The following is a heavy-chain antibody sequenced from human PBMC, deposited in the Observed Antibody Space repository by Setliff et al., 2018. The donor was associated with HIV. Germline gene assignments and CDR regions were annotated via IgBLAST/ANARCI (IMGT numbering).Heavy chain of an antibody. CDR2: FSSSGST. D-gene: IGHD2-21*01. CDR3: ARSRHCGSDY. CDR1: GASITTHW. V-gene: IGHV4-4*07. Sequence: PSETLSLTCTVSGASITTHWWSWIRQPAGKGLEWIGRFSSSGSTNYNSSLESRVTMSVDTSKNQFYLNLRSVTATDTAIYSCARSRHCGSDYWGQGILVTVSS. J-gene: IGHJ4*02.